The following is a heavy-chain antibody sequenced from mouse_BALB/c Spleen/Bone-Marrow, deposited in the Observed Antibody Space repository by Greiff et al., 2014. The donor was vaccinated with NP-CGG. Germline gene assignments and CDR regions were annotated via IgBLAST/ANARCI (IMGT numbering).Heavy chain of an antibody. V-gene: IGHV1-14*01. CDR3: ARSYGSPFDY. CDR1: GYTFTSYI. D-gene: IGHD1-1*01. CDR2: INPYNDDT. J-gene: IGHJ2*01. Sequence: VQLQQSGPELVKPGASVKMSCKASGYTFTSYIMHWVKQKPGQGLEWIGYINPYNDDTKYNEKLKDKATLTSDKSSSTAYMELSSLTSEDSAVYYCARSYGSPFDYWGQGTTLTVSS.